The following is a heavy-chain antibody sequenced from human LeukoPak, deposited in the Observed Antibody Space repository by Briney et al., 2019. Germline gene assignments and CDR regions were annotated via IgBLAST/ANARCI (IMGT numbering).Heavy chain of an antibody. CDR3: ARHAYYDFWSGYLGTSYYYYYMDV. Sequence: SETLSLTCTVSGSSISMNSYYWGWLRQPPGMGLEWLGSIYYSGNPYYNPSLKRRVTISVDTSKNQFSLKLSSVTAADTAVYYCARHAYYDFWSGYLGTSYYYYYMDVWGRGTTVTVSS. D-gene: IGHD3-3*01. J-gene: IGHJ6*03. CDR1: GSSISMNSYY. V-gene: IGHV4-39*01. CDR2: IYYSGNP.